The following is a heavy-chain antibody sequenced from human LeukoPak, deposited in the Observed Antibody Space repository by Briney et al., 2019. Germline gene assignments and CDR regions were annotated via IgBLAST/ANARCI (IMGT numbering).Heavy chain of an antibody. V-gene: IGHV4-39*07. D-gene: IGHD3-22*01. CDR3: ARGGITMTSNAFDI. J-gene: IGHJ3*02. CDR2: IYYSGST. CDR1: GGSISSSSYY. Sequence: SETLSLTCTVSGGSISSSSYYWGWIRQPPGKGLEWIGSIYYSGSTYYNPSLKSRVTISVDTSKNQFSLKLSSVTAADTAVYYCARGGITMTSNAFDIWGQGTMVTVSS.